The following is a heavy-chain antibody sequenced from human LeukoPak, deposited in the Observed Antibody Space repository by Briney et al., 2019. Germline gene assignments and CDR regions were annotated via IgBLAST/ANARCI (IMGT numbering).Heavy chain of an antibody. D-gene: IGHD3-9*01. J-gene: IGHJ3*02. CDR2: INTDGSST. CDR3: ARDRNYDILTGYYYFDAFDI. Sequence: GGSLRLSCAASGFTFSSYWMHWVRQAPGKGLMWVSRINTDGSSTSDADSVKGRFTISRDNAKNTLYLQMNSLRAEDTAVYYCARDRNYDILTGYYYFDAFDIWGQGTMITVSS. V-gene: IGHV3-74*01. CDR1: GFTFSSYW.